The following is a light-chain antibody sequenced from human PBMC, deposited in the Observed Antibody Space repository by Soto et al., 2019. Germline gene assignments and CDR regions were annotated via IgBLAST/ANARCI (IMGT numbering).Light chain of an antibody. V-gene: IGKV3D-15*01. CDR2: GAS. CDR3: QQYNNWPPIT. CDR1: QTVGSN. J-gene: IGKJ5*01. Sequence: EIVLTQSPDTLSVSPGERATLSCRASQTVGSNLAWYQQKPGQAPRLLIYGASTRASDTPARFSGSGSVTEFALTISSLQSEDFAVYYCQQYNNWPPITFGQGTRLE.